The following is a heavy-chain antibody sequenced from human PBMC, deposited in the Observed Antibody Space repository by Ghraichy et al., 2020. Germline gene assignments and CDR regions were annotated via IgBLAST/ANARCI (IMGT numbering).Heavy chain of an antibody. J-gene: IGHJ4*02. CDR3: ARPNREYYDFWSGYYRN. Sequence: LSLTCAASGFTSSSYSMSWVRQAPGKGLEWVSYISSSSSTIYYADSVKGRFTISRDNAKNSLHLQMNSLRDEDTAVYYCARPNREYYDFWSGYYRNWGQGTLVTVSS. CDR2: ISSSSSTI. D-gene: IGHD3-3*01. V-gene: IGHV3-48*02. CDR1: GFTSSSYS.